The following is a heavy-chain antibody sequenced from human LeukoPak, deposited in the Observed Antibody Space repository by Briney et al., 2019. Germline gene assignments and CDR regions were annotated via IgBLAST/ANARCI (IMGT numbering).Heavy chain of an antibody. CDR2: IKQDGSEK. V-gene: IGHV3-7*01. CDR3: ARDRYGGTDY. Sequence: GGSLRLSCATSGFTFSSSWMGWVRQAPGKGLEWVANIKQDGSEKYYVDSVKGRFTIFRDNAKNSLYLQMNSLRAEDTAVYYCARDRYGGTDYWGQGTLVTVSS. CDR1: GFTFSSSW. D-gene: IGHD4-23*01. J-gene: IGHJ4*02.